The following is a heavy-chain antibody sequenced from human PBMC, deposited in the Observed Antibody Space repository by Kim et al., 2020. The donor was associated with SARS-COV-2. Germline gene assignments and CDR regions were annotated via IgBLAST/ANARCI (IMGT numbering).Heavy chain of an antibody. D-gene: IGHD6-13*01. V-gene: IGHV3-9*01. CDR3: AKDIQGGVSSSWYRGYYYYGMDV. Sequence: GGSLRLSCAASGFTFDDYAMHWVRQAPGKGLEWVSGISWNSGSIGYADSVKGRFTISRDNAKNSLYLQMNSLRAEDTALYYCAKDIQGGVSSSWYRGYYYYGMDVWGQGTTVTVSS. J-gene: IGHJ6*02. CDR2: ISWNSGSI. CDR1: GFTFDDYA.